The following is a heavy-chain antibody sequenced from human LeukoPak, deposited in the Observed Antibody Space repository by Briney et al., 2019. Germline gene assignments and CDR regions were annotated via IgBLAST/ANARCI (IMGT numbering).Heavy chain of an antibody. V-gene: IGHV4-39*07. D-gene: IGHD1-1*01. CDR3: ARDLAYSYYYYMDV. CDR1: GGSISSYY. CDR2: IYYSGST. Sequence: PSETLSLTCTVSGGSISSYYWGWIRQPPGKGLEWIGSIYYSGSTYYNPSLKSRVTISVDTSKNQFSLKLSSVTAADTAVYYCARDLAYSYYYYMDVWGKGTTVTVSS. J-gene: IGHJ6*03.